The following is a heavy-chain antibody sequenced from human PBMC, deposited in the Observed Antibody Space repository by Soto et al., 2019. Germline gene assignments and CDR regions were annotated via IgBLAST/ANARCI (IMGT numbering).Heavy chain of an antibody. CDR3: ARGSPQFWQRFDN. CDR1: GFTFRAYY. D-gene: IGHD3-3*01. Sequence: GGSLRLSCTASGFTFRAYYMNWIRQAPGKGLEWVSYISTGGSTIFYADSVKGRFTISRDNDKNSLSLQMDSLRADDTGVYYCARGSPQFWQRFDNWGQGALVT. J-gene: IGHJ4*02. V-gene: IGHV3-11*01. CDR2: ISTGGSTI.